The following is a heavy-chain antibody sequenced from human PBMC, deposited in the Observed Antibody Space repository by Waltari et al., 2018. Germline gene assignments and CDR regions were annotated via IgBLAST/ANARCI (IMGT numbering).Heavy chain of an antibody. D-gene: IGHD5-18*01. CDR3: ATSLDAAAND. CDR1: GFTFRTSW. CDR2: IKQDGSAK. J-gene: IGHJ4*02. Sequence: EVQLVESGGGLVQPGGSLRLSCAASGFTFRTSWMSWVRQAPGKGLEWMANIKQDGSAKYYAVSVKGRFTISRDNAENSLYLQMNSLRVEDTAVYYCATSLDAAANDWGQGTLVTVSS. V-gene: IGHV3-7*01.